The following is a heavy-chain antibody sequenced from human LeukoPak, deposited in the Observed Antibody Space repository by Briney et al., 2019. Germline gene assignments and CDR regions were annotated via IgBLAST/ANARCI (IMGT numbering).Heavy chain of an antibody. Sequence: APVKVSCKASGYTFTGYYMHWVRQAPGQGLEWMGWINPNSGGTNYAQKFQGRVTMTRDTSISTAYMELSRLRSDDTAVYYCARYCSSTSCYGLSPDAFDIWGQGTMVTVSS. V-gene: IGHV1-2*02. CDR3: ARYCSSTSCYGLSPDAFDI. J-gene: IGHJ3*02. CDR1: GYTFTGYY. D-gene: IGHD2-2*01. CDR2: INPNSGGT.